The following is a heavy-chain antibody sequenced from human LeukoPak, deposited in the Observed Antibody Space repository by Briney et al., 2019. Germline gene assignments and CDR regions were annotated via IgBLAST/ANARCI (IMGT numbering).Heavy chain of an antibody. CDR2: ISSSSSYI. V-gene: IGHV3-21*01. CDR1: GFTFSSYS. Sequence: GGSLRLSCAASGFTFSSYSMNWVRQAPGKGLEWVSSISSSSSYIYYADSVKGRFTISRDDAKNSLYLQMNSLIAEDAAVYYCARERASSSWILFGYWGQGTLVTVSS. D-gene: IGHD6-13*01. J-gene: IGHJ4*02. CDR3: ARERASSSWILFGY.